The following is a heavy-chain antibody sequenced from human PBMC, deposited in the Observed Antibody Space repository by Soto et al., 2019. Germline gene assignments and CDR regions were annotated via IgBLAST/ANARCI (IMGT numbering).Heavy chain of an antibody. D-gene: IGHD1-1*01. CDR2: IYYSGST. CDR1: GGSISSYY. J-gene: IGHJ6*03. Sequence: PSGTLSLTCTVSGGSISSYYWSWIRQPPGKGLEWIGYIYYSGSTNYNPSLKSRVTISVDTSKNQFSLKLSSVTAADTAVYYCARGQRSDYYYYYYMDVWGKGTKVTVSS. CDR3: ARGQRSDYYYYYYMDV. V-gene: IGHV4-59*01.